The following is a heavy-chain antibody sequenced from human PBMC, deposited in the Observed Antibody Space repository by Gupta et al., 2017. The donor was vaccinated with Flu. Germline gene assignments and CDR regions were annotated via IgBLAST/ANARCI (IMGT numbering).Heavy chain of an antibody. D-gene: IGHD2-2*01. CDR1: GFTFSCSA. J-gene: IGHJ3*02. CDR2: ISFDGSNK. V-gene: IGHV3-30-3*01. CDR3: ARDPFESYQRLSYAFDI. Sequence: QVQLVESGGGVVQPGRSLRLSCAASGFTFSCSAMHWVRQAPGKGLEWVALISFDGSNKYYADSVKGRFTISRDNSKNTLFLQMKSLRTGDTAVYYCARDPFESYQRLSYAFDIWGQGTMVTVSS.